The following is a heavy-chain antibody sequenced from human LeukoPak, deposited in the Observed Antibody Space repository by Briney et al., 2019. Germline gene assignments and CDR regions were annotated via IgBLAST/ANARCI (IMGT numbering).Heavy chain of an antibody. J-gene: IGHJ4*02. CDR3: AGTKYSSGWYAGY. D-gene: IGHD6-19*01. Sequence: GGSLRLSCAASGFTVSSNYMSWVRQAPGKGLEWVSVIYSGGSTYYADSVKGRFTISRDNSKNTLYLQMNSLRAEDTAVYYCAGTKYSSGWYAGYWGQGTLVTVSS. CDR2: IYSGGST. V-gene: IGHV3-53*01. CDR1: GFTVSSNY.